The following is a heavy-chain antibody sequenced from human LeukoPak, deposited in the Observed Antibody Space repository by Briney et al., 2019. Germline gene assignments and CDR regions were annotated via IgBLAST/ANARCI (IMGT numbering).Heavy chain of an antibody. V-gene: IGHV3-23*01. J-gene: IGHJ6*02. CDR2: ISGSGGST. D-gene: IGHD2-2*01. CDR1: GFTFSSYA. Sequence: PGGSLRLSCAASGFTFSSYAMSWVRQAPGKGLEWVSAISGSGGSTYYADSVKGRFTISRDNSKNTLYLQMNSLRAEDTAVYYCSQGITGTRYYYGMDVWGQGTTVTVSS. CDR3: SQGITGTRYYYGMDV.